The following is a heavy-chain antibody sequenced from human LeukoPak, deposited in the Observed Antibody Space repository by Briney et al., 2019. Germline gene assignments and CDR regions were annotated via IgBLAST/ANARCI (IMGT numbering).Heavy chain of an antibody. D-gene: IGHD2-2*01. J-gene: IGHJ6*02. CDR3: AADPYCSSTSCYEGFHYYYGMDV. CDR2: IVVGSGNT. V-gene: IGHV1-58*02. CDR1: GFTLTSSA. Sequence: SVKVSCKASGFTLTSSAMQWVRQARGQRLEWIGWIVVGSGNTNYAQKFQERVTITRDMSTSTAYMELSSLRSEDTAVYYCAADPYCSSTSCYEGFHYYYGMDVWGQGTTVTVSS.